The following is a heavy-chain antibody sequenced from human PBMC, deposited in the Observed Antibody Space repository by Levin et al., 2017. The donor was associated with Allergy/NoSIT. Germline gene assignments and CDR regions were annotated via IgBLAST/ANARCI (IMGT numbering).Heavy chain of an antibody. CDR3: AKPITMVRGVSVDY. Sequence: AGGSLRLSCAASGFTFSSYSMNWVRQAPGKGLEWVSYISSSSSTIYYADSVKGRFTISRDNAKNSLYLQMNSLRAEDTAVYYCAKPITMVRGVSVDYWGQGTLVTVSS. D-gene: IGHD3-10*01. CDR2: ISSSSSTI. V-gene: IGHV3-48*01. CDR1: GFTFSSYS. J-gene: IGHJ4*02.